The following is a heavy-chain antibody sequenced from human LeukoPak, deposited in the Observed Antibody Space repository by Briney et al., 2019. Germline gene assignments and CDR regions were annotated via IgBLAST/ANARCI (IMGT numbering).Heavy chain of an antibody. D-gene: IGHD3-9*01. V-gene: IGHV4-61*02. CDR2: IYTSGST. CDR3: ARQQDERYFDWLRDADAFDI. CDR1: GGSISSGSYY. J-gene: IGHJ3*02. Sequence: PSETLSFTCTVSGGSISSGSYYWSWIRQPAGKGLEWIGRIYTSGSTNYNPSLKSRVTISVDTSKNQFSLKLSSVTAADTAVYYCARQQDERYFDWLRDADAFDIWGQGTMVTVSS.